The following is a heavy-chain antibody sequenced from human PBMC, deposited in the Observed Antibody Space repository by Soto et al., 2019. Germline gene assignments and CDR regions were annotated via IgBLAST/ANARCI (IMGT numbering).Heavy chain of an antibody. CDR2: ISSDGSNK. V-gene: IGHV3-30*19. D-gene: IGHD5-12*01. J-gene: IGHJ6*02. CDR1: GFTFSTYG. Sequence: GGSLRLSCAASGFTFSTYGMHWVRQAPGKGLEWVAVISSDGSNKKCADSVKGRFTISRDNSRNTLYLQMNSLRAEDTAVYFCARDGNSGYNWDYYYGMDVWGQGTTVTVSS. CDR3: ARDGNSGYNWDYYYGMDV.